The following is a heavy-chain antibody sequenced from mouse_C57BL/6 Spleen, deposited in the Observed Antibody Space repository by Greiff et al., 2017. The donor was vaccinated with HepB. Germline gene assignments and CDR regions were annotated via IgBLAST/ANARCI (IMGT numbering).Heavy chain of an antibody. Sequence: QVQLQQSGAELVRPGASVKMSCKASGYTFTSYTMHWVKQRPGQGLEWIGYINPSSGYTKYNQKFKDKATLTADKSSSTAYMQLSSLTSEDSAVYYCASDGTEVVDYWGQGTTLTVSS. D-gene: IGHD1-1*01. CDR1: GYTFTSYT. CDR2: INPSSGYT. J-gene: IGHJ2*01. CDR3: ASDGTEVVDY. V-gene: IGHV1-4*01.